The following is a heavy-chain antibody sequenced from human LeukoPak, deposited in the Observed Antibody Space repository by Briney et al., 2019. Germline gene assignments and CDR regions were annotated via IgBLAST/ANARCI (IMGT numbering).Heavy chain of an antibody. Sequence: NPSQTLSLTCTVSGASISSSDYYWSWLRQHPGKGLDWIGYIYYSGSTYYNPSLMSRLTMSLDTSKKHFSLKLSSVTAADTAVYYCASARYDVSTGHVYIDSWGQGTLVTVSS. V-gene: IGHV4-31*03. D-gene: IGHD3-9*01. CDR3: ASARYDVSTGHVYIDS. CDR2: IYYSGST. J-gene: IGHJ4*02. CDR1: GASISSSDYY.